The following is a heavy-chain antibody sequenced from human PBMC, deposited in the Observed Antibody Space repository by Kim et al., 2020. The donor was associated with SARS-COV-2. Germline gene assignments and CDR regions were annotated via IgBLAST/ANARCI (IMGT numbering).Heavy chain of an antibody. D-gene: IGHD6-19*01. CDR2: INHSGST. CDR3: ARGWSSGRGFPDY. J-gene: IGHJ4*02. V-gene: IGHV4-34*01. Sequence: SETLSLTCAVYGGSFSGYYWSWIRQPPGKGLEWIGEINHSGSTNYNPSLKSRVTISVDTSKNQFSLKLSSVTAADTAVYYCARGWSSGRGFPDYWGQGTLVTVSS. CDR1: GGSFSGYY.